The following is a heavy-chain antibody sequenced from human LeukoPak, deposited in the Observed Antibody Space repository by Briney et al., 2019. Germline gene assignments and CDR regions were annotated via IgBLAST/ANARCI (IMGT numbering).Heavy chain of an antibody. CDR1: GGTFSSYA. D-gene: IGHD3-9*01. CDR3: ASGGTITIFWI. Sequence: ASVKVSCKVSGGTFSSYAISWVRQAPGQGLEWMGGIIPIFGTANYAQKFQGRVTITADKSTSTAYMELSSLRSEATAVYYCASGGTITIFWIWGQGTLVTVSS. CDR2: IIPIFGTA. V-gene: IGHV1-69*06. J-gene: IGHJ4*02.